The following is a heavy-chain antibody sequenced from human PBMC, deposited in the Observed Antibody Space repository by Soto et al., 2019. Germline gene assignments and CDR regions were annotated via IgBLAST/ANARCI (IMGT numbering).Heavy chain of an antibody. CDR3: ASGMTLVA. J-gene: IGHJ4*02. CDR1: ESTFTNYW. CDR2: IDPDDSQT. V-gene: IGHV5-10-1*01. Sequence: PGESLKISCQASESTFTNYWINWVRQVPGKGLGWMGRIDPDDSQTNYRQSFRGHITISADKTVNTAYLQWDSLKTSDTAKYYCASGMTLVAWGQGTLVTVSS. D-gene: IGHD2-8*02.